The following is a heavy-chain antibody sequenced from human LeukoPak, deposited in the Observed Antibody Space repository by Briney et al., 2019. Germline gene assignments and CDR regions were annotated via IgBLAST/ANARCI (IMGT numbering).Heavy chain of an antibody. CDR1: GFTFSSYW. V-gene: IGHV3-7*01. CDR2: IKQDGSEK. Sequence: PGGSLRLSCAASGFTFSSYWMSWVRQAPGKGLEWVANIKQDGSEKYYVDSVKGRFTISRDNAKNSLYLRMNSLRAEGTAVYYCARDCYDSSGYYYDYWGQGTLVTVSS. J-gene: IGHJ4*02. D-gene: IGHD3-22*01. CDR3: ARDCYDSSGYYYDY.